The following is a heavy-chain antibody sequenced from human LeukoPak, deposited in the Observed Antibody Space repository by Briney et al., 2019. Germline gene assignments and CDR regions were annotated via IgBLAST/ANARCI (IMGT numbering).Heavy chain of an antibody. CDR2: LSYDGSNN. J-gene: IGHJ4*02. D-gene: IGHD4-17*01. V-gene: IGHV3-30*18. Sequence: GRSLRLSCAASGFTFSSFGMHWVRRAPGKGLEWVAVLSYDGSNNYYADSVKGRFTISRDNSKNTLYLQMNSLRAEDTAVYYCAKDASTVTLHADYWGQGTLVTVSS. CDR3: AKDASTVTLHADY. CDR1: GFTFSSFG.